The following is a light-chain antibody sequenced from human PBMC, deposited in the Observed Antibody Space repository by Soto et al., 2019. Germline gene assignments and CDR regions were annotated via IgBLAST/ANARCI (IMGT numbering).Light chain of an antibody. J-gene: IGKJ1*01. CDR1: QSISRG. CDR2: KAS. Sequence: DIQMTQSPSTLSASVGDRVTIACRANQSISRGLAWYQQKPGKAPNLLIYKASSLQSGVPSRFSGSGSGTEFTLTISRLQPDDFATYYCQQYNYYSRTFGQGTKVEIK. CDR3: QQYNYYSRT. V-gene: IGKV1-5*03.